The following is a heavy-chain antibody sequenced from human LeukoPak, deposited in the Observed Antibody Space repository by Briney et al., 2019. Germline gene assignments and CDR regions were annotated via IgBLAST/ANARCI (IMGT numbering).Heavy chain of an antibody. V-gene: IGHV3-23*01. CDR1: GFTFSSYG. CDR3: ARRYYYDSSGYSAFDI. CDR2: ISGSGGST. D-gene: IGHD3-22*01. Sequence: GGSLRLSCAASGFTFSSYGMSWVRQAPGKGLEWVSAISGSGGSTYYADSVKGRFTISRDNSKNTLYLQMNSLRAEDTAVYYCARRYYYDSSGYSAFDIWGQGTMVTVSS. J-gene: IGHJ3*02.